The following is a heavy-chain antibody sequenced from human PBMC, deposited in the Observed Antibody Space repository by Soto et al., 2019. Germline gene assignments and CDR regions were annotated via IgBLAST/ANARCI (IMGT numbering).Heavy chain of an antibody. CDR1: GYSITSQW. J-gene: IGHJ4*02. CDR3: AIQLFSSSSYEHETFDY. Sequence: PWESLKISCRGSGYSITSQWIGWVRQMPGKRLEWMGIIYPGDSDTRYSPSFQGQVTISADKSISTAYLQWSSLKASDTAMYYCAIQLFSSSSYEHETFDYWRQGTLVTVSS. D-gene: IGHD6-6*01. V-gene: IGHV5-51*01. CDR2: IYPGDSDT.